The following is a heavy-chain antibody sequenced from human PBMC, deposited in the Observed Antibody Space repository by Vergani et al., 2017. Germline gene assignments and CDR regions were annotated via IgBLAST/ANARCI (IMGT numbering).Heavy chain of an antibody. CDR2: IQFDGSNQ. D-gene: IGHD5-12*01. J-gene: IGHJ6*02. V-gene: IGHV3-30*02. CDR1: GFTLSNHD. Sequence: QVQLVESGGGVVQRGGSLRLSCATSGFTLSNHDMQWIRQGPGKGLEFVAFIQFDGSNQYYADSVKGRFTLSRDFSKNTLYLQMNSLRAEDTAVYYCARERAIVATDGMDVWGQGTTVTVSS. CDR3: ARERAIVATDGMDV.